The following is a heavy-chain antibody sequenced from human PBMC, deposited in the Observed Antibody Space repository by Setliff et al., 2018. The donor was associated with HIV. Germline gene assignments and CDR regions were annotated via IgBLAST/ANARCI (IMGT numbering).Heavy chain of an antibody. Sequence: SETLSLTCAVSGYSISSDYYWGWIRQPPGKGLEWIGRIYHSGSTYYNPSLKSRVTISVDTSKNQFSLKLSSVTAADTAVYYCARPSLYYGSGSDAFDIWGQGTMVTVSS. CDR3: ARPSLYYGSGSDAFDI. J-gene: IGHJ3*02. D-gene: IGHD3-10*01. CDR2: IYHSGST. V-gene: IGHV4-38-2*01. CDR1: GYSISSDYY.